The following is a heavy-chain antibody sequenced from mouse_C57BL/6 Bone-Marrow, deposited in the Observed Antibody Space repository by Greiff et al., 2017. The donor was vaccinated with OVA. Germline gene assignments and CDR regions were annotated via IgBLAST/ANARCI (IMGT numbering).Heavy chain of an antibody. CDR3: ATHYYSDYVGDY. Sequence: QVQLQQSDAELVKPGASVKISCKASGYTFTDHSIHWMKQRPEQGLEWIGYIYPRDGSTKYNEKFKGKATLTADKSSSTAYMQLNSLTSEDSAVXFCATHYYSDYVGDYWGKGTTLTVSS. J-gene: IGHJ2*01. CDR2: IYPRDGST. CDR1: GYTFTDHS. D-gene: IGHD2-13*01. V-gene: IGHV1-78*01.